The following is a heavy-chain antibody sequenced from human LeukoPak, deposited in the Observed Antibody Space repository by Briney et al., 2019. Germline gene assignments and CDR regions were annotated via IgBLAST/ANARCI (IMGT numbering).Heavy chain of an antibody. J-gene: IGHJ5*02. CDR3: ARDYYGDDP. V-gene: IGHV3-48*03. CDR1: GFTFSNYA. Sequence: PGGSLRLSCAASGFTFSNYAMNWVRQAPGKGLEWISYISVNGDVKYYSDSVKGRFTISRDNAENSLYLQMNSLRAEDTAVYFCARDYYGDDPWGQGTLVTVSS. D-gene: IGHD3-10*01. CDR2: ISVNGDVK.